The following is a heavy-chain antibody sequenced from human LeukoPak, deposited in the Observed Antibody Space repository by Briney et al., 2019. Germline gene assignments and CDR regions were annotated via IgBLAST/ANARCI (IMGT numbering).Heavy chain of an antibody. Sequence: PGGSLRLSCAASGFTFSSYWMHWVRQAPGEGLVWVSRINSDGSSTSYADSVKGRFTISRDNAKNTLYLQMNSLRAEDTAVYYCARDYGYSYGFYYYYYGMDVWGQGTTVTVSS. CDR1: GFTFSSYW. V-gene: IGHV3-74*01. CDR3: ARDYGYSYGFYYYYYGMDV. CDR2: INSDGSST. J-gene: IGHJ6*02. D-gene: IGHD5-18*01.